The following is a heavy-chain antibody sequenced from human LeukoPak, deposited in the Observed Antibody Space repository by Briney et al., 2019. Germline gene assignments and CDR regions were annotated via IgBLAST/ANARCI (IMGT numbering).Heavy chain of an antibody. CDR1: GYTFTSYD. V-gene: IGHV1-8*03. Sequence: ASVKVSCKASGYTFTSYDINWVRQATGQGLEWMGWMNPNSGNTGYAQKFQGRVTITRNTSISTAYMELSSLRSEDTAVYYCARGLRVFEEQWLVTRWYYYYYMDVWGKGTTVTVSS. CDR2: MNPNSGNT. CDR3: ARGLRVFEEQWLVTRWYYYYYMDV. D-gene: IGHD6-19*01. J-gene: IGHJ6*03.